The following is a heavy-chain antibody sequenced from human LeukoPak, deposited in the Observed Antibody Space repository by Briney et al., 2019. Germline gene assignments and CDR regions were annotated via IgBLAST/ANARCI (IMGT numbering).Heavy chain of an antibody. J-gene: IGHJ4*02. CDR3: AKSGGLLVYYFDY. CDR2: IRYDGSNK. V-gene: IGHV3-30*02. D-gene: IGHD2-21*01. CDR1: GFTFSSYG. Sequence: GGSLRLSCAASGFTFSSYGMHWVRKAPGKGLERVAFIRYDGSNKYYADSVKGRFTISRDNSKNTLYLQMNSLRAEDTAVYYCAKSGGLLVYYFDYWGQGTLVTVSS.